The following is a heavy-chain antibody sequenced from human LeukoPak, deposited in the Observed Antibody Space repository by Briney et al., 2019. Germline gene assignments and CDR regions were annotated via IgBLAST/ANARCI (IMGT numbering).Heavy chain of an antibody. Sequence: GSLRLSCAASGFTFKSYSMNWVRQAPGKGPEWIGTIYYSGSTYYSPSLKSRVTISVDTSKNQFSLKLSSVTAADTAMYYCARNRYYYGSGNYGVPNWFDPWGQGTLVTVSS. V-gene: IGHV4-39*01. CDR1: GFTFKSYSMN. J-gene: IGHJ5*02. D-gene: IGHD3-10*01. CDR3: ARNRYYYGSGNYGVPNWFDP. CDR2: IYYSGST.